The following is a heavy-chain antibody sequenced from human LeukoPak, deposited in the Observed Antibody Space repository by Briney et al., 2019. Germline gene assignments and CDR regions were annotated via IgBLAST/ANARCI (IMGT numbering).Heavy chain of an antibody. D-gene: IGHD5-18*01. CDR2: IYYSGST. J-gene: IGHJ4*02. CDR1: GVSISSHY. V-gene: IGHV4-59*11. Sequence: PSETLSLTCTVSGVSISSHYLSWIRQPPGKGLEWIGYIYYSGSTNYNPSLKSRVTILVGNSKNQFSLKMSSVTAADTAVYYCARKRGYSYGRHIDYWGQGSLATLSS. CDR3: ARKRGYSYGRHIDY.